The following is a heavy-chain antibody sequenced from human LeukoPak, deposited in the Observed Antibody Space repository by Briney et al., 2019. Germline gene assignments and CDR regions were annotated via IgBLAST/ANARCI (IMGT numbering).Heavy chain of an antibody. D-gene: IGHD3-22*01. CDR3: AKSKFPYDTDGWHGYFDF. CDR1: GFTFSSYA. V-gene: IGHV3-23*01. J-gene: IGHJ4*02. CDR2: ISGSGGST. Sequence: PGGSLRLSCAASGFTFSSYAKSWVRQAPGKGLEWVSSISGSGGSTYYADSVKGRYTISRDNSKNTLSLQMNSLRGDDTAVYYCAKSKFPYDTDGWHGYFDFWGQGTLVTVSS.